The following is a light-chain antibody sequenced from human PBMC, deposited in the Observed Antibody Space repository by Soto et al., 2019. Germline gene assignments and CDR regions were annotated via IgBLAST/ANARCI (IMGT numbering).Light chain of an antibody. Sequence: EIVLTQSPATLSLSPGEGATLSCRASQSVSSYLAWYQQKPGQAPRLLIYDASTRVTGIPARFSGSGSGTDFTLTISSREPEDFAVYYCQQRSNRPLTFGQGTRLEIK. CDR1: QSVSSY. J-gene: IGKJ5*01. CDR2: DAS. CDR3: QQRSNRPLT. V-gene: IGKV3-11*01.